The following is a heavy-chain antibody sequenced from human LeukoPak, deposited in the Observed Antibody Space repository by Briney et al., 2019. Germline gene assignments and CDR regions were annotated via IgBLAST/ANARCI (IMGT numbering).Heavy chain of an antibody. CDR3: ARIAYCSGGSCYREFDY. J-gene: IGHJ4*02. V-gene: IGHV3-23*01. CDR1: GLTFSRYW. D-gene: IGHD2-15*01. CDR2: ISGSGGST. Sequence: GGSLRLSCAASGLTFSRYWLTWVRQAPGKGLEWVSAISGSGGSTYYADSVKGRFTISRDNSKSTLYLQMNSLRAEDTAVYYCARIAYCSGGSCYREFDYWGQGTLVTVSS.